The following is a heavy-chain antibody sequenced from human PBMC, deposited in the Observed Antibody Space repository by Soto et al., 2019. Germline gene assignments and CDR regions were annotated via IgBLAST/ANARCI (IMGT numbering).Heavy chain of an antibody. CDR2: IKQDGSEK. D-gene: IGHD6-13*01. Sequence: EVQLVESGGGLVQPGGSLRLSCAASGFTFSSYWMSWVRQAPGKGLEWVANIKQDGSEKYYVDSVKGRFTISRDNAKNSLYLQMNSLRAEDTAVYYCARDRADSSSWYPSNFDYWGQGTLVTASS. CDR1: GFTFSSYW. CDR3: ARDRADSSSWYPSNFDY. J-gene: IGHJ4*02. V-gene: IGHV3-7*01.